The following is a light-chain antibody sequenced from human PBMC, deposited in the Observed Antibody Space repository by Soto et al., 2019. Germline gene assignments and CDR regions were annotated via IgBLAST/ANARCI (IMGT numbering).Light chain of an antibody. Sequence: EIVLTQSPGTLSLSPGERATLSCRTSQSVSNNYLAWYQQKPGQAPRLLIYGASSRATGIPDRFSGSGSGTDITLTISRLEPEDFAVYYCQQSGDTPTFGQGTKVDIK. CDR1: QSVSNNY. V-gene: IGKV3-20*01. CDR2: GAS. J-gene: IGKJ1*01. CDR3: QQSGDTPT.